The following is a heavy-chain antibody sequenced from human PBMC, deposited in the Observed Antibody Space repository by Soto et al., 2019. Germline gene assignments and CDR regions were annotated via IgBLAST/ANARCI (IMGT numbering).Heavy chain of an antibody. V-gene: IGHV3-48*01. D-gene: IGHD3-10*01. CDR1: GFTFISYS. J-gene: IGHJ6*02. CDR2: ISSSSSTI. CDR3: AKGKPANYYGSGTHMSYYYYGMDV. Sequence: SWGSLRLSCAASGFTFISYSINFFRHSAWKWLEWVSYISSSSSTIYYADSVKGRFTISRDNSKNTLYLQMNSLRAEDTAVYYCAKGKPANYYGSGTHMSYYYYGMDVWGQGTTVTVSS.